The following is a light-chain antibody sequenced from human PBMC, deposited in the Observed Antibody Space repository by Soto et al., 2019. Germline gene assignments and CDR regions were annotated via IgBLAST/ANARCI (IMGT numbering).Light chain of an antibody. CDR2: NGR. CDR3: QVRESPSDHAVV. V-gene: IGLV3-21*02. Sequence: SELTQPPSVSVAPGQTASITCGGDNIGTKGVHWYQRKPGQAPELVVYNGRARPSGIPERFSGSNSGNTATLTITRVEAGDEADCYGQVRESPSDHAVVFGGGTKGTVL. CDR1: NIGTKG. J-gene: IGLJ3*02.